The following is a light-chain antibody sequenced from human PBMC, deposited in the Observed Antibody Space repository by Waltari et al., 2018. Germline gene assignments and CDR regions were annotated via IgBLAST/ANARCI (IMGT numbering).Light chain of an antibody. Sequence: QSALTQPASVSGSPGQSITISCTGTSSDVGSYNYVSWYQQHPGNAPKLMISEVSNRPSGVSNRFSGSKSGNTASLTSSGLQAEDEADYYCASYTSSSTIFGGGTNLTVL. V-gene: IGLV2-14*01. CDR1: SSDVGSYNY. J-gene: IGLJ2*01. CDR3: ASYTSSSTI. CDR2: EVS.